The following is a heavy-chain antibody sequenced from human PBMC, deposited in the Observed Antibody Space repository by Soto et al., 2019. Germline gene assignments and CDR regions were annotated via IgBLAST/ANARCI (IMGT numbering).Heavy chain of an antibody. D-gene: IGHD5-12*01. Sequence: QLQLQESGSGLVKPSQTLSLTCAVSGGSISSGGYSWSWIRQPPGKGLEWIGYIYHSGSTYYNPSLKSRVTISVDRSKNQFSLKLSSVTAADTAVYYCARGRVAMGIHYYYGMDVWGQGTTVTVSS. CDR3: ARGRVAMGIHYYYGMDV. V-gene: IGHV4-30-2*01. CDR1: GGSISSGGYS. J-gene: IGHJ6*02. CDR2: IYHSGST.